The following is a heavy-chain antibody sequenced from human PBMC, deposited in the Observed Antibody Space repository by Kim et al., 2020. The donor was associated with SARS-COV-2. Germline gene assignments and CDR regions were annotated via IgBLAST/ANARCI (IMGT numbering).Heavy chain of an antibody. CDR1: GGTFSSYA. CDR3: ARGKRITMVRGVIGNDAFDI. J-gene: IGHJ3*02. CDR2: IIPIFGTA. V-gene: IGHV1-69*13. D-gene: IGHD3-10*01. Sequence: SVKVSCKASGGTFSSYAISWVRQAPGQGLEWMGGIIPIFGTANYAQKFQGRVTITADESTSTAYMELSSLRSEDTAVYYCARGKRITMVRGVIGNDAFDIWGQGTMVTVSS.